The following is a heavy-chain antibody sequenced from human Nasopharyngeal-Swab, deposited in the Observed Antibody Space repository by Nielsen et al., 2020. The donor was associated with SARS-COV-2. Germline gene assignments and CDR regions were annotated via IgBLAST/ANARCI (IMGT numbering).Heavy chain of an antibody. Sequence: GESLKISCAASGFTFSSYSMNWVRQAPGKGLEWVSYISSSSSTIYYADSVKGRFTISRDNAKNSLYLQMNSLRAEGTAVYYCARDTTYDFWSGYSKSFDYWGQGTLVTVSS. V-gene: IGHV3-48*01. CDR1: GFTFSSYS. J-gene: IGHJ4*02. CDR2: ISSSSSTI. CDR3: ARDTTYDFWSGYSKSFDY. D-gene: IGHD3-3*01.